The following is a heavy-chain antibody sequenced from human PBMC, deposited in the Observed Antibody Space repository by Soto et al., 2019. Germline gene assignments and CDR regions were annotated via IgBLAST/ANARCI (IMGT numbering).Heavy chain of an antibody. Sequence: QVQLVQSGAEVKKPGASVKVSCKASGYTFTSYGISWVRQAPGQGLEWMGWISAYNGNTNYAQKLQGRVTMTTDTSASTAYMELRSLRSDDTAVYYCARDQAVTTGPLDTSAPYYYGMDVWGQGTTVTVSS. J-gene: IGHJ6*02. D-gene: IGHD4-17*01. CDR2: ISAYNGNT. CDR1: GYTFTSYG. CDR3: ARDQAVTTGPLDTSAPYYYGMDV. V-gene: IGHV1-18*01.